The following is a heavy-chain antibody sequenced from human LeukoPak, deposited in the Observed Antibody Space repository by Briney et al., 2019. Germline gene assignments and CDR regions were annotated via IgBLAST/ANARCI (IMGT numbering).Heavy chain of an antibody. J-gene: IGHJ4*02. CDR3: ASSWWELHEARFDY. CDR1: GYTFTSYG. Sequence: GASVKVSCKASGYTFTSYGISWVRQAPGQGLEWMGWISAYNGNTNYAQKLQGRVTMTTDTSTSTAYMELSSLRSEDTAVYYCASSWWELHEARFDYWGQGTLVTVSS. CDR2: ISAYNGNT. D-gene: IGHD1-26*01. V-gene: IGHV1-18*01.